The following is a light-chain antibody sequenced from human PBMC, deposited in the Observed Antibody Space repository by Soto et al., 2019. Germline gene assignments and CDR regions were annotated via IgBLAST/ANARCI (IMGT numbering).Light chain of an antibody. J-gene: IGKJ1*01. CDR1: QSNSRW. Sequence: DIQMTQSPSTLSASVGDRVTITCRASQSNSRWLAWYQQKPGKAPKVLIYDVSSLESGVPSRFSGSGSGTEITLTISSLQPEDFATYYFQQYTSYPWTFGHGTKVEIK. V-gene: IGKV1-5*01. CDR2: DVS. CDR3: QQYTSYPWT.